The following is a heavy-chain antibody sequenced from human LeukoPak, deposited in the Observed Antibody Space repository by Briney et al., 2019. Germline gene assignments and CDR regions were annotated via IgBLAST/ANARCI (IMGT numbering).Heavy chain of an antibody. V-gene: IGHV4-38-2*01. CDR1: GYSLGIIYY. D-gene: IGHD3-16*01. J-gene: IGHJ4*02. Sequence: SETLSLTCAVSGYSLGIIYYWGWIRQPPGKGLEWIGRFYGTGSTSYNPSLMNRLTMSVDTSKNHFSLKLTSVTAADTAVYYCARYDSRGSASTRFDYWGQGILVTISS. CDR2: FYGTGST. CDR3: ARYDSRGSASTRFDY.